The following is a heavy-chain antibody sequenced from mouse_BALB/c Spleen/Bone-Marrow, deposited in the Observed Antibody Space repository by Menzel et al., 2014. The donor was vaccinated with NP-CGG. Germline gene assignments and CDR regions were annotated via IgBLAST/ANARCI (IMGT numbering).Heavy chain of an antibody. CDR3: ARWLLRYYAMDD. CDR1: GYTFTSYW. CDR2: IDPSDSYT. Sequence: GAELVKPGASVKLSCKASGYTFTSYWMHWVKQRPGQGLEWIGEIDPSDSYTNYNQKFKGKATLTVDKSSSTAYMQLSSLTSEDSAVYFCARWLLRYYAMDDWGQGTSVTVSS. J-gene: IGHJ4*01. D-gene: IGHD2-3*01. V-gene: IGHV1-69*02.